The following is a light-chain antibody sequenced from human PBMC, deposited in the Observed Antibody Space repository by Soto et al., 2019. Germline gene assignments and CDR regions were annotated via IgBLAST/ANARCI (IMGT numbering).Light chain of an antibody. Sequence: DIQMTQSPSSLSASVGDRVTITCRASQSINFYLNWYQQKPGKAPKFLIYAASNLESGVPSRFSGSGSGTEFTLTISSLQPEDFATYYCQQSYSTPRITFGQGTRLEIK. CDR1: QSINFY. CDR3: QQSYSTPRIT. V-gene: IGKV1-39*01. J-gene: IGKJ5*01. CDR2: AAS.